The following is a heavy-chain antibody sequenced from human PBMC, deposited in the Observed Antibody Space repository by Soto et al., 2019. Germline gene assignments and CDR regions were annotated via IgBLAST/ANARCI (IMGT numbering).Heavy chain of an antibody. D-gene: IGHD3-10*01. V-gene: IGHV3-11*01. CDR3: ASITMVRGVIMKAFDI. CDR1: GFTFSDYY. CDR2: ISSSGSTI. J-gene: IGHJ3*02. Sequence: GGSLRLSCAASGFTFSDYYMSWIRQAPGKGLEWVSYISSSGSTIYYADSVKGRFTISRDNAKNSLYLQMNSLRAEDTAVYYCASITMVRGVIMKAFDIWGQGTMVTVSS.